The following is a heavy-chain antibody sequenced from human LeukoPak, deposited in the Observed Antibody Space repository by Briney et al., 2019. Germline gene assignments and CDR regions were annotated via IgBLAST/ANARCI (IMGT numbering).Heavy chain of an antibody. CDR3: ARAKWDPNYYDSSGYSWFDP. D-gene: IGHD3-22*01. CDR1: GGSFSSYY. Sequence: SETLSLTCTVSGGSFSSYYWSWIRQPPGKGLEWIGYIYYSGGTNYNPSLKSRVAISVDTSKNQFSLKLSSVTAADTAVYYCARAKWDPNYYDSSGYSWFDPWGQGTLVTVSS. V-gene: IGHV4-59*01. CDR2: IYYSGGT. J-gene: IGHJ5*02.